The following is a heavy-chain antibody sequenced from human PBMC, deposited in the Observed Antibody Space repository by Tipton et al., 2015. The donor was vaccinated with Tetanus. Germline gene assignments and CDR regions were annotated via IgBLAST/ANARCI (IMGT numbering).Heavy chain of an antibody. CDR1: GGSMSNNY. D-gene: IGHD2-2*01. CDR2: IFHSGST. J-gene: IGHJ3*01. CDR3: ARRSYCSSSRCFDAFDL. V-gene: IGHV4-59*01. Sequence: GLVKPSETVSLTCTVSGGSMSNNYWSWIRQPPGKGLEWIAYIFHSGSTNYSPSLKSRVAISMDTSKNQISLKLSSVTAADTAVYYCARRSYCSSSRCFDAFDLWGQGTMVTVSS.